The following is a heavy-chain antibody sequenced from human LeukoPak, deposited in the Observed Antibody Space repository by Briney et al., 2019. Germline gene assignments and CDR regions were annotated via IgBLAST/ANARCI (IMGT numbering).Heavy chain of an antibody. V-gene: IGHV3-9*01. D-gene: IGHD5-18*01. CDR3: AKGHTYGLGESYLDF. Sequence: GGSLRLSCEASGYTFDDYAMHWVRQAPGKGLEWVSAISWNSGSIGYADSVKGRFTISRDNGTNSLYLQMNSLRTEDTALYYCAKGHTYGLGESYLDFWGQGTLVSVSS. CDR2: ISWNSGSI. J-gene: IGHJ4*02. CDR1: GYTFDDYA.